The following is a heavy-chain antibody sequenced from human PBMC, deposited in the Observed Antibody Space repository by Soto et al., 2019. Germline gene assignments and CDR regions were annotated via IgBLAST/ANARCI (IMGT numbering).Heavy chain of an antibody. J-gene: IGHJ4*02. V-gene: IGHV4-59*01. CDR1: GGSISSYY. CDR2: IYYSGRT. Sequence: SETLSLTCTVSGGSISSYYWSWIRQPPGKGLEWIGYIYYSGRTNYNPSLKSQVTISVETSKNQFSLKMSSVTAADTAVYYCARREIRFLSLDYWGQGTLVTVS. D-gene: IGHD3-3*01. CDR3: ARREIRFLSLDY.